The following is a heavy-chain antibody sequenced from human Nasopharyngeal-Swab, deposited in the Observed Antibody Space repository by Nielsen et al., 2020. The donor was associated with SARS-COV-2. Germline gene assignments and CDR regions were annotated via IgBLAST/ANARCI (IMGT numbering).Heavy chain of an antibody. J-gene: IGHJ6*03. V-gene: IGHV5-51*01. CDR2: IYPGDSET. CDR1: GYRFPSYR. Sequence: GGSLRLSCKGSGYRFPSYRIGWLRQMPGKGLEWMGIIYPGDSETRYSPSFQGQVTISADQSINTAYLQWSSLKASDTAMYFCARGGQPFYYYYMDVWGKGTTVTVSS. D-gene: IGHD3-16*01. CDR3: ARGGQPFYYYYMDV.